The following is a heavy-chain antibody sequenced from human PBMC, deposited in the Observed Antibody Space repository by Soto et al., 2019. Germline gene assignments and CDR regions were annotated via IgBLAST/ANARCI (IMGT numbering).Heavy chain of an antibody. CDR2: IYYSGST. CDR1: GGSISSSSYY. V-gene: IGHV4-39*01. Sequence: QLQLQESGPGLVKPSETLSLTCTVSGGSISSSSYYWGWIRQPPGKGLEWIGSIYYSGSTYYNPSLKSRVTISVDTSKNQFSLKLSSVTAADTAVYYCARLHLPFGELFLPSFDYWGQGTLVTVSS. CDR3: ARLHLPFGELFLPSFDY. D-gene: IGHD3-10*01. J-gene: IGHJ4*02.